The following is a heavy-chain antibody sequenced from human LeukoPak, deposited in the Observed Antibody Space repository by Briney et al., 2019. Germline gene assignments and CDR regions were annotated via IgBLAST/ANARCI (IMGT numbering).Heavy chain of an antibody. CDR2: INAGNGNT. V-gene: IGHV1-3*01. CDR1: GYTFTSYA. CDR3: ARDRDVVVVAALDY. Sequence: ASVKVSSKASGYTFTSYAMHWVRQAPGQRLEWMGWINAGNGNTKYSQKSQGRVTITRDTSASTAYMELSSLRSEDTAVYYCARDRDVVVVAALDYWGQGTLVTVSS. D-gene: IGHD2-15*01. J-gene: IGHJ4*02.